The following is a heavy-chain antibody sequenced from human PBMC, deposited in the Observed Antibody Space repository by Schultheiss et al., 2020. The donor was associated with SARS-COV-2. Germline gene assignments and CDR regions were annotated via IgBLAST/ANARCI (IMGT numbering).Heavy chain of an antibody. CDR1: GFTFSSYW. J-gene: IGHJ6*02. Sequence: GGSLRLSCAASGFTFSSYWMHWVRQAPGKGLVWVSRINSDGSSTSYADSVKGRFTISRDNAKNSLYLQMNSLRAEDTAVYYCSFKNYYYYGMDVWGQGTTVTVSS. V-gene: IGHV3-74*01. CDR2: INSDGSST. CDR3: SFKNYYYYGMDV.